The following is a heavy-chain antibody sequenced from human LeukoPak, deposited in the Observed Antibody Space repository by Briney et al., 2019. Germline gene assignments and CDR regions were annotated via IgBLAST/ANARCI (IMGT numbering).Heavy chain of an antibody. CDR2: IYTSGST. CDR1: GGSISSGSYY. V-gene: IGHV4-61*02. Sequence: SQTLSLTCTVSGGSISSGSYYWSWIRQPAGKGLEWIGRIYTSGSTNYNPSLKSRVTISVDTSKNQFSLKLSSMTAADTAVYYCAREFDSWGQGTLVTVSS. J-gene: IGHJ4*02. CDR3: AREFDS.